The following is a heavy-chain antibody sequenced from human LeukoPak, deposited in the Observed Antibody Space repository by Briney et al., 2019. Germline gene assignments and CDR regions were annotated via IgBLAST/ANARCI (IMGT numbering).Heavy chain of an antibody. J-gene: IGHJ4*02. Sequence: ASVKVSCKASGYTFTGYYMHWVRQAPGQGLEWMGWINPNSGGTNYAQKFQGRVTMTRDTSISTAYMELSRLRSDDTAVYYCARLWGWQLAVDYWSQGTLVTVSS. CDR2: INPNSGGT. CDR3: ARLWGWQLAVDY. CDR1: GYTFTGYY. V-gene: IGHV1-2*02. D-gene: IGHD6-6*01.